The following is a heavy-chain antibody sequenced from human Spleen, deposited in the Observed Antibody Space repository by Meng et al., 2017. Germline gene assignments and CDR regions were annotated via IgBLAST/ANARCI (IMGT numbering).Heavy chain of an antibody. CDR3: ARGTPGRSYSDY. Sequence: QVQPVQAGHGVKKRGASVKVSCRASDYTFTGYGVSWVRQAPGQGLEWMAWLGAHDGDTSHAPKFQGRVTVSADRPTATAYMELRSLRSDDTAVYYCARGTPGRSYSDYWGQGTLVTVSS. V-gene: IGHV1-18*01. D-gene: IGHD3-10*01. CDR1: DYTFTGYG. CDR2: LGAHDGDT. J-gene: IGHJ4*02.